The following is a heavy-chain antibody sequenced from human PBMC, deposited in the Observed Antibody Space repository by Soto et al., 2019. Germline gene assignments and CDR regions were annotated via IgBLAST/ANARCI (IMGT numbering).Heavy chain of an antibody. J-gene: IGHJ1*01. D-gene: IGHD6-19*01. CDR2: INSDGSST. CDR1: GFTFSSHW. V-gene: IGHV3-74*01. Sequence: EVQLVESGGGLVQPGGSLRLSCGASGFTFSSHWMHWVRQVPGKGLVWVSRINSDGSSTSYADSVKGRFTISRDNAKNTLYLQMNSLRAKDTAVYYCARGSIAVAGYLIQHWGQGTLVTVSS. CDR3: ARGSIAVAGYLIQH.